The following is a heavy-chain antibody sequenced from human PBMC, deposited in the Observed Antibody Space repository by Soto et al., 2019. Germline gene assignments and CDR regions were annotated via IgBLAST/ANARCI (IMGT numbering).Heavy chain of an antibody. J-gene: IGHJ4*02. Sequence: TLSLTCTVSGGSISSGGYYWSWIRQHPGKGLEWIGYIYYSGSTYYNPSLKSRVTISVDTSKNQFSLKLSSVTAADTAVYYCARVMITFGGVSGSDYWGQGTLVTVSS. CDR2: IYYSGST. V-gene: IGHV4-31*03. CDR3: ARVMITFGGVSGSDY. D-gene: IGHD3-16*01. CDR1: GGSISSGGYY.